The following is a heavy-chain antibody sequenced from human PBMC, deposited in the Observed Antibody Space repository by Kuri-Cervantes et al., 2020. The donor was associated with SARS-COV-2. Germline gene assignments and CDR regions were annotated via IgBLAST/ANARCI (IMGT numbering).Heavy chain of an antibody. CDR2: IYYSGIT. Sequence: SETLSLTCTVSGGSISSYYWNWIRQSPGKGLEWIGNIYYSGITNYNPALKSRLTVSVDTSKNQLSLRLNSVTAADTAVYYCARGYGGIAPLYYFDYWGQGTLVTVSS. J-gene: IGHJ4*02. V-gene: IGHV4-59*01. D-gene: IGHD2-21*01. CDR3: ARGYGGIAPLYYFDY. CDR1: GGSISSYY.